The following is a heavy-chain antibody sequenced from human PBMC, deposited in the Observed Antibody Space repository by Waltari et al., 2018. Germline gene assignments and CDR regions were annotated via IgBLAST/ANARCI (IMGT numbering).Heavy chain of an antibody. CDR2: IYYPGNT. Sequence: QPLLQESGPGLVKPSETLSLTCSVSGASLSSRNYFWGWIRQPPGKGLQWIGSIYYPGNTYYNPSLKSRLTISLDTSKNQFSLKLTSVTAADTAVYFCASGGGYTNGWDYWGQGTPVTVSS. V-gene: IGHV4-39*07. CDR1: GASLSSRNYF. J-gene: IGHJ4*02. CDR3: ASGGGYTNGWDY. D-gene: IGHD2-8*01.